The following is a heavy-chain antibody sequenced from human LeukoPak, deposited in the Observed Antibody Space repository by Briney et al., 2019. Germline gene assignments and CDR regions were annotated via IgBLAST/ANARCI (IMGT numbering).Heavy chain of an antibody. J-gene: IGHJ4*02. CDR1: GGTFSSYA. CDR2: IIPILGIA. Sequence: SVKVSCKASGGTFSSYAISWVRQAPGQGLEWMGRIIPILGIANYAQKFQGRVTITADKSTSTAYMELSSLRSEDTAVYYCAREGDYYDSSGYYSPFDYWGQGTLSPSPQ. CDR3: AREGDYYDSSGYYSPFDY. D-gene: IGHD3-22*01. V-gene: IGHV1-69*04.